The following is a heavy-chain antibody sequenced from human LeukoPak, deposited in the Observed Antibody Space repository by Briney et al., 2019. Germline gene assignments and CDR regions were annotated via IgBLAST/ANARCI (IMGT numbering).Heavy chain of an antibody. CDR1: GGSIISSGYY. D-gene: IGHD1-26*01. CDR3: AILLSGRDY. Sequence: SETLSLTCNVSGGSIISSGYYWGWIRQPPGKGLEWIGSLYYSGNTYYNPSLKSRVTISGDTSKNQFSLKLSSVTAADTAVYYCAILLSGRDYWSQGTLVTVSS. CDR2: LYYSGNT. V-gene: IGHV4-39*01. J-gene: IGHJ4*02.